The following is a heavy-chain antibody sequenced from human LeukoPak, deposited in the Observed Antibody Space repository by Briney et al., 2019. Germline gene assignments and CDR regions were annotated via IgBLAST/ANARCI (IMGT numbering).Heavy chain of an antibody. CDR3: GRKTGVTGEAFDC. Sequence: GGSLRLSCAASGFTFSGSAMHWVRQASGKGLEWVGRIRSKANSYATAYAASVKGRFTISRDDSKNTAYLQMNSLKTEDTAVYYCGRKTGVTGEAFDCWGQGTLVTVSS. D-gene: IGHD7-27*01. CDR2: IRSKANSYAT. J-gene: IGHJ4*02. CDR1: GFTFSGSA. V-gene: IGHV3-73*01.